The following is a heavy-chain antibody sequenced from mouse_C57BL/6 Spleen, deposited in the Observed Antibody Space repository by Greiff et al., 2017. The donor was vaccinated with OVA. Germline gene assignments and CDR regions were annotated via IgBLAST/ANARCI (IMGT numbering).Heavy chain of an antibody. CDR2: IDPSDSYT. CDR3: ARAGDGYYADY. V-gene: IGHV1-69*01. CDR1: GYTFTSYW. J-gene: IGHJ2*01. Sequence: VQLQQSGAELVMPGASVKLSCKASGYTFTSYWMHWVKQRPGQGLEWIGEIDPSDSYTNYNQKFKGKSTLTVDKSSSTAYMQLSSLTSEDSAVYYCARAGDGYYADYWGQGTTLTVSS. D-gene: IGHD2-3*01.